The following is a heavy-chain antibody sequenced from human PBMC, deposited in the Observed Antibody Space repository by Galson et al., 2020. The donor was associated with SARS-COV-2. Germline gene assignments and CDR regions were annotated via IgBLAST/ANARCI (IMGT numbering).Heavy chain of an antibody. Sequence: TGGSLRISCEASGFTFSTYGMDWVRQAPGKGLEWEAVIWYDGSNKYYADSVKGRFTISRDNSKNTLYLQLNSLRAYDTAVYYCARGSSSHAFDIWGQGTMVTVSS. J-gene: IGHJ3*02. V-gene: IGHV3-33*01. D-gene: IGHD3-10*01. CDR2: IWYDGSNK. CDR1: GFTFSTYG. CDR3: ARGSSSHAFDI.